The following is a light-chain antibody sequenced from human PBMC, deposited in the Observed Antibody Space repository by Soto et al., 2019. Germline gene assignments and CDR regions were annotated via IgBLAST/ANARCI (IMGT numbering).Light chain of an antibody. CDR3: QKYGSSPWP. V-gene: IGKV3-20*01. CDR2: GAS. J-gene: IGKJ1*01. CDR1: QSVSSSY. Sequence: EIVLTQSPGTLSLSPGERATLSCRASQSVSSSYLAWYQQKPGQAPRLLIYGASSRATGIPDRFSGSWSGTDFTLNISRLEPEDFAVYYCQKYGSSPWPFGQGTKVEIK.